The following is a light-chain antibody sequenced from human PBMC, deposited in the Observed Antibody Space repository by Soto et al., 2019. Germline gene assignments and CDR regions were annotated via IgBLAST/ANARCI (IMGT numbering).Light chain of an antibody. J-gene: IGKJ1*01. CDR1: QTISSW. CDR3: QQSYSTPWT. CDR2: KAS. Sequence: DIQMTQPPSTLSGSVGDRVTITCRASQTISSWLAWYQQKPGKAPKLLIYKASTLKSGVPSRFSGSGSGTDFTLTISSLQPEDFATYYCQQSYSTPWTFAQGTKVAIK. V-gene: IGKV1-5*03.